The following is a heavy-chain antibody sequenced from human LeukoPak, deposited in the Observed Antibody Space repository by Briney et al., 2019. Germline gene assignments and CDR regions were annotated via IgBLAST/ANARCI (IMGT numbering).Heavy chain of an antibody. CDR2: INHSGST. V-gene: IGHV4-34*01. D-gene: IGHD3-9*01. CDR1: GGSFSGYY. J-gene: IGHJ6*02. CDR3: ARGLHYNILTGGMDV. Sequence: SETLSLTCAVYGGSFSGYYWSWIRQPPGKGLEWIGEINHSGSTNYNPSLKSRVTVSVDTSKKQFSLNLRSVTAADTAVYYCARGLHYNILTGGMDVWGQGTTVIVSS.